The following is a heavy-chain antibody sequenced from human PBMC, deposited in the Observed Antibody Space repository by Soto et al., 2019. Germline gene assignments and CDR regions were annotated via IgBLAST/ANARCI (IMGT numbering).Heavy chain of an antibody. Sequence: GGSLRLSCTASGSTFSSYATSWVRQAPGKGLAWVSAISGSGGSTYYADSVKGRFTISRDNSKNTLYLQMNSLRAEDTAVYYCAKPNGRWLPTHAFDIWGQGTMVTVSS. J-gene: IGHJ3*02. D-gene: IGHD5-12*01. CDR1: GSTFSSYA. V-gene: IGHV3-23*01. CDR3: AKPNGRWLPTHAFDI. CDR2: ISGSGGST.